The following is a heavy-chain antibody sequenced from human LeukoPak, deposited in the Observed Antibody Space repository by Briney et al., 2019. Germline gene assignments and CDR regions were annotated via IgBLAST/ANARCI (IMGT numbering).Heavy chain of an antibody. V-gene: IGHV4-59*01. CDR3: ASGVGYCSSTSCRPEYYYYMDV. J-gene: IGHJ6*03. D-gene: IGHD2-2*01. CDR1: GGSISGYY. CDR2: ISYSGST. Sequence: SETLSLTCTVSGGSISGYYWSWIRQPPGRGLEWIGYISYSGSTNYNASLESRVTISIDTSKNQFSLKLSSVTAADTAVYYCASGVGYCSSTSCRPEYYYYMDVWGKGTTVTISS.